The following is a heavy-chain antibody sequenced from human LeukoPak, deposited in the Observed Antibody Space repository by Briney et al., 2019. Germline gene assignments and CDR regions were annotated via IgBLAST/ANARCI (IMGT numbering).Heavy chain of an antibody. V-gene: IGHV3-23*01. D-gene: IGHD3-22*01. CDR2: ISGSGGST. J-gene: IGHJ4*02. CDR3: AKDPGDYDSSGAYQDY. CDR1: GFTFSSYA. Sequence: GGSLRLFCAASGFTFSSYAMSWVRQAPGKGLEWVSAISGSGGSTYYADSVKGRFTISRDNSKNTLYLQMNSLRAEDTAVYYCAKDPGDYDSSGAYQDYWGQGTLVTVSS.